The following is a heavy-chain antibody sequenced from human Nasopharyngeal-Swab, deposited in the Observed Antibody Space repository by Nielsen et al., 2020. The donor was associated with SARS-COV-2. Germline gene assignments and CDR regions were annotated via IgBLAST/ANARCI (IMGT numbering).Heavy chain of an antibody. CDR3: TRDTPAMFAY. Sequence: GESLKISCAASGFTFTLYTMNWVRQAPGKGLEWVSAISSTGDYIYYAASVEGRFTISRDNAKNSVYLQMNSLRAEDTALYYCTRDTPAMFAYWGQGTLVSVSS. CDR2: ISSTGDYI. CDR1: GFTFTLYT. J-gene: IGHJ4*02. V-gene: IGHV3-21*01.